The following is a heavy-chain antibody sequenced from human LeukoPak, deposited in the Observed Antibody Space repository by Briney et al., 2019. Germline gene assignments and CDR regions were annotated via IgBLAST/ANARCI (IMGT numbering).Heavy chain of an antibody. D-gene: IGHD1-26*01. Sequence: GGSLRLSCAASGFTFSSYWMSWVRQAPGKGLEWVANIKQDGSEKYYVDAVKGRFTISRDNAKNSLYLQMNSLRAEDTAVYYCARVVGLLESPDAFDIWGQGTMVTVSS. CDR1: GFTFSSYW. V-gene: IGHV3-7*01. CDR2: IKQDGSEK. CDR3: ARVVGLLESPDAFDI. J-gene: IGHJ3*02.